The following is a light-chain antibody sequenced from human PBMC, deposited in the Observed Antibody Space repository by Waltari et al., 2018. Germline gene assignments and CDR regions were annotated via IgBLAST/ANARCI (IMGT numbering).Light chain of an antibody. CDR3: MQALQTPLT. CDR2: LGS. CDR1: QSLLQSNGNNY. V-gene: IGKV2-28*01. J-gene: IGKJ4*01. Sequence: DIVMTQSPLSLPVTPGEPASISCRSSQSLLQSNGNNYLDWYLQKPGPSPQLLIYLGSNRASGVPDRFSGSGSGTDFTLKISRVEAEDVGVYYCMQALQTPLTFGGGTKVEIK.